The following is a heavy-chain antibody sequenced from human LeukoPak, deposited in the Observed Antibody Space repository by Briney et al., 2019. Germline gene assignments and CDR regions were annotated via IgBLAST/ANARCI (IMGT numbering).Heavy chain of an antibody. CDR2: ISGSGGST. Sequence: GGSLRLSCAASGFTFSSYAMSWVRQAPGKGLEWVSAISGSGGSTYYADSVKGRFTISRDNAKNSLYLQMNSLRAEDTAVYYCARIIGFWFDPWGQGTLVTVSS. D-gene: IGHD2/OR15-2a*01. CDR1: GFTFSSYA. CDR3: ARIIGFWFDP. V-gene: IGHV3-23*01. J-gene: IGHJ5*02.